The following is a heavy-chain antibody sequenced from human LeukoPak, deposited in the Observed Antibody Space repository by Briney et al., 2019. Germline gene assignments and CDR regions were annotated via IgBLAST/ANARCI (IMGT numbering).Heavy chain of an antibody. D-gene: IGHD6-13*01. CDR1: GFTVSTNC. Sequence: GGSLRLSCAASGFTVSTNCMTWVRQAPGKGLEWVAVISYDGSNKYYADSVKGRFTISRDNSKNTLYLQMNSLRADDTAVYYCAKEYSSSWSSFDYWGQGTLVTVSS. J-gene: IGHJ4*02. CDR2: ISYDGSNK. CDR3: AKEYSSSWSSFDY. V-gene: IGHV3-30*18.